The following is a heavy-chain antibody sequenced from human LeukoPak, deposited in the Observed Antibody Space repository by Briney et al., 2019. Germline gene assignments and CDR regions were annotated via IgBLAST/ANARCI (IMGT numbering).Heavy chain of an antibody. V-gene: IGHV4-30-4*01. Sequence: SETLSLTCTVSGGSISSGDYYWTWIRQPPGKGLEWIGYISYSGSTYYNPSLKSRVTISLDTSKNQFSLKLSSVTAADTAVYYCARTLDSSGYYYDYWGQETLVTVSS. CDR2: ISYSGST. CDR3: ARTLDSSGYYYDY. D-gene: IGHD3-22*01. J-gene: IGHJ4*02. CDR1: GGSISSGDYY.